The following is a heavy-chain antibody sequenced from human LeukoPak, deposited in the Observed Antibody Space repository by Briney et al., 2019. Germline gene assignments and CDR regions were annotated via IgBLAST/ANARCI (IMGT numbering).Heavy chain of an antibody. V-gene: IGHV3-48*01. Sequence: GGSLRLSCGASKFTFSDYSMNWVRQAPGKGLEWVSYISSSSSATYYADSVKGRFTISRDNAKNSLYPQMNSLRAEDTAVYYCAKPSVRRDGSPGIWGQGTMVTVSS. J-gene: IGHJ3*02. CDR1: KFTFSDYS. D-gene: IGHD5-24*01. CDR3: AKPSVRRDGSPGI. CDR2: ISSSSSAT.